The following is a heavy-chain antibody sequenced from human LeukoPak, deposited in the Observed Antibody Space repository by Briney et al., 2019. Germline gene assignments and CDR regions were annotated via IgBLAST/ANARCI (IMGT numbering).Heavy chain of an antibody. CDR1: GFTLYNYN. V-gene: IGHV3-48*03. D-gene: IGHD4-23*01. J-gene: IGHJ2*01. Sequence: PGGSLRLSCAASGFTLYNYNMNWVRQAPGKGLEWIAYITPRGVTMHGDSVKGRFSISRDDAKNSVFLQMNSLRGEDTAVYHCVREKSVGDYWYFDHWGRGTQVTVSS. CDR3: VREKSVGDYWYFDH. CDR2: ITPRGVTM.